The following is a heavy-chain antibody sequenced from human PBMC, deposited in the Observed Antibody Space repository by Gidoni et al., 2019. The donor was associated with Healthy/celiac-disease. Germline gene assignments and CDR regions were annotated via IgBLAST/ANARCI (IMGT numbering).Heavy chain of an antibody. CDR3: ARDGEVLYYGSGSSPFDP. CDR1: GYTFTSYG. CDR2: ISAYNGNT. V-gene: IGHV1-18*01. D-gene: IGHD3-10*01. Sequence: QVQLVQSGAEVKKPGASVKVSCKASGYTFTSYGISWVQQAPGQGLEWMGWISAYNGNTNYAQKLQGRVTMTTDTSTSTAYMELRSLRSDDTAVYYCARDGEVLYYGSGSSPFDPWGQGTLVTVSS. J-gene: IGHJ5*02.